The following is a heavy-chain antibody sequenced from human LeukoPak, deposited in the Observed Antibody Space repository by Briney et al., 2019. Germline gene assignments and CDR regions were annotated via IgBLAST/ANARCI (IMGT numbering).Heavy chain of an antibody. CDR2: SKSKSDGGTT. V-gene: IGHV3-15*01. Sequence: GGPLRLSCAASGFTFSNAWVTWVRQAPGKGLEWVGRSKSKSDGGTTDYGAPVKGRFSISRDESKSTLYLQMNSLKTEDTAVHYCATDGYCSGGSCYSYDNWGQGTLVTVSS. CDR3: ATDGYCSGGSCYSYDN. CDR1: GFTFSNAW. J-gene: IGHJ4*02. D-gene: IGHD2-15*01.